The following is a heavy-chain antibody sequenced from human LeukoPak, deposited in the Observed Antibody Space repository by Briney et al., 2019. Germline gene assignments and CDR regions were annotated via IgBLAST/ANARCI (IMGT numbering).Heavy chain of an antibody. CDR1: GFTFSSYG. CDR2: ISGSGGST. J-gene: IGHJ4*02. Sequence: GGSLRLSCAASGFTFSSYGMHWVRQAPGKGLEWVSAISGSGGSTYYADSVKGRFTISRDNSKNTLYLQMNSLRAEDTAVYYCAKDRVTYYYDSSGYLVSPLFDYWGQGTLVTVSS. CDR3: AKDRVTYYYDSSGYLVSPLFDY. V-gene: IGHV3-23*01. D-gene: IGHD3-22*01.